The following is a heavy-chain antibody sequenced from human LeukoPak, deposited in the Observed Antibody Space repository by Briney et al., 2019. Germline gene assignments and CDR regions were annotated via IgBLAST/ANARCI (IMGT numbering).Heavy chain of an antibody. CDR1: GGAISSGGYY. V-gene: IGHV4-31*03. J-gene: IGHJ4*02. D-gene: IGHD3-3*01. CDR3: ASRDYDFWSGYFDH. CDR2: IYYSGST. Sequence: SQTLSLTCTVSGGAISSGGYYWSWIRQHPGKGLEWIGYIYYSGSTYYNPSLKSRVTISVDTSKNQFSLKLSSATAADTAVYYCASRDYDFWSGYFDHWGQGTLVTVSS.